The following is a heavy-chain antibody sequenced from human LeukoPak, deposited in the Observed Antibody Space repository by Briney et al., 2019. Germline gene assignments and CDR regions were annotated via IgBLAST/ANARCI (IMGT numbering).Heavy chain of an antibody. Sequence: GGSLRLSCTASGFIFSDYYMSWIRRAPGKGLEWVSYISSGDSTIYYAASVKGRFTMSRDNDKNSLYLQMNSLRAEDTAVYYCARDLGSVYWGQGTLVTVSS. J-gene: IGHJ4*02. D-gene: IGHD3-10*01. CDR3: ARDLGSVY. V-gene: IGHV3-11*01. CDR2: ISSGDSTI. CDR1: GFIFSDYY.